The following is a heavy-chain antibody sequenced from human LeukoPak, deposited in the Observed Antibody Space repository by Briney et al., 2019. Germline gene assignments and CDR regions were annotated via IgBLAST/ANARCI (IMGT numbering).Heavy chain of an antibody. V-gene: IGHV3-9*01. D-gene: IGHD1-26*01. J-gene: IGHJ4*02. CDR3: AKTTYSGSYGGYYFDY. CDR2: ISWNSGSI. Sequence: GGSLSLPCSASGLTFDDYFMHWVRPAAGRGLAWVAGISWNSGSICYADSVQGRFTNSRDNDKSSLYLQMNSLRAEDTALYYCAKTTYSGSYGGYYFDYWGQGTLLTVCS. CDR1: GLTFDDYF.